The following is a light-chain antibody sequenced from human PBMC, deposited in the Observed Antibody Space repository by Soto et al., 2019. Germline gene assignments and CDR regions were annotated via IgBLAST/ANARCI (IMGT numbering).Light chain of an antibody. V-gene: IGKV3-11*01. CDR1: QSVSSY. CDR3: QQRSNWIT. CDR2: DAS. J-gene: IGKJ5*01. Sequence: EIVLTQSPATLSLSPGERATLSCRASQSVSSYLAWYQQKPGQXPXXLIYDASNRATGIPARFIGSGSGTDFTLTISSLEPEDFAVDYCQQRSNWITFGQGTRLEIK.